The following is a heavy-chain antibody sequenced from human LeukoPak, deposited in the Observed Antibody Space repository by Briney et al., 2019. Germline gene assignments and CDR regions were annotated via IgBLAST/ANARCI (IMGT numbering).Heavy chain of an antibody. CDR3: AREEPGCASMFDY. Sequence: GGSLRLSCTGSGFTFRTYAFSWVRQAPGKGLEWVSATGSNGVTYYADSVKGRFTISRDNAKNSLYLQMNSLRAEDTAVYYCAREEPGCASMFDYWGQGTLVTVSS. CDR2: TGSNGVT. V-gene: IGHV3-21*01. CDR1: GFTFRTYA. D-gene: IGHD1-26*01. J-gene: IGHJ4*02.